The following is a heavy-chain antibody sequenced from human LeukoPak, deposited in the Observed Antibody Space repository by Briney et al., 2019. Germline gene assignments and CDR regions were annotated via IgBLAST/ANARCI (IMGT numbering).Heavy chain of an antibody. CDR2: ISSSGSTI. CDR1: GFTFSSYA. Sequence: GGSLRLSCAASGFTFSSYALSWVRQAPGKGLEWVSYISSSGSTIYYADSVKGRFTISRDNAKNSLYLQMNSLRAEDTAVYYCARGDYYDSSSAAFDIWGQGTMVTVSS. V-gene: IGHV3-48*04. J-gene: IGHJ3*02. CDR3: ARGDYYDSSSAAFDI. D-gene: IGHD3-22*01.